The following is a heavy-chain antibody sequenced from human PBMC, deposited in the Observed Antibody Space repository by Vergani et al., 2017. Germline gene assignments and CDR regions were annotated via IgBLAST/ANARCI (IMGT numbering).Heavy chain of an antibody. D-gene: IGHD3-3*01. V-gene: IGHV3-33*01. J-gene: IGHJ3*02. Sequence: QVQLVESGGGVVQPGRSLRLSCAASGFTFDIYAMHWVRQAPGKGLEWVAVIWYDGSNKYYADSVKGRFTISRDNSKNTLYLQMNSLRVEDTAVYYCVGGDFWSGTPFDAFDIWGQGTMVTVSS. CDR3: VGGDFWSGTPFDAFDI. CDR1: GFTFDIYA. CDR2: IWYDGSNK.